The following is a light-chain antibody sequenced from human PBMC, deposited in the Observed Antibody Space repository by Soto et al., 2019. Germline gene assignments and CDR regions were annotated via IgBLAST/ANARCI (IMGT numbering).Light chain of an antibody. CDR1: SSNIGSNT. J-gene: IGLJ2*01. CDR2: SNN. V-gene: IGLV1-44*01. Sequence: VLTQPPSASGTPGQRVTISCSGSSSNIGSNTVNWYQQLPGTAPKLLIYSNNQRPSGVPDRFSGSKSGTSASLAISGLQSEDEADYYCAAWDDSLNGHVVFGGGTKVTVL. CDR3: AAWDDSLNGHVV.